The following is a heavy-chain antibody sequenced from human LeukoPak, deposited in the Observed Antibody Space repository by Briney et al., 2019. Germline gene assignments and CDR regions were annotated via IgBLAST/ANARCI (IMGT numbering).Heavy chain of an antibody. CDR2: ISWNSGSI. J-gene: IGHJ4*02. D-gene: IGHD4/OR15-4a*01. Sequence: PGGSLRLSCAASGFTFDDYAMHWVRQAPGKGLEWVSGISWNSGSIGYADSVKGRFTISRDNAKNSLYLQMNSLRAEDTALYYCAKASLSMAFDYWGQGPLVTVSS. V-gene: IGHV3-9*01. CDR3: AKASLSMAFDY. CDR1: GFTFDDYA.